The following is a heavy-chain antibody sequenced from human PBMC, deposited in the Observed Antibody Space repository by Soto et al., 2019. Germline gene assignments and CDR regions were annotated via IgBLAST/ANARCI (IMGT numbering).Heavy chain of an antibody. CDR1: GYSFTDYH. J-gene: IGHJ6*02. D-gene: IGHD2-8*01. CDR2: INPKSGGT. Sequence: ASVKVSCKASGYSFTDYHIHWVRQAPGQGLGWLGRINPKSGGTSTAQKFQGWVTMTTDTSISTASTELTRLTSDDTAIYYCARGDSTDCSNGVCSFFYNHDMDVWGQGTTVTVSS. CDR3: ARGDSTDCSNGVCSFFYNHDMDV. V-gene: IGHV1-2*04.